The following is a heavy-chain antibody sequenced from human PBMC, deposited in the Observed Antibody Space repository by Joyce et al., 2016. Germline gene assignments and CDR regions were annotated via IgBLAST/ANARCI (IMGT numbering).Heavy chain of an antibody. V-gene: IGHV1-18*01. D-gene: IGHD1-26*01. CDR2: VSAYNGNT. J-gene: IGHJ4*02. CDR3: ARDGLGIVGVY. CDR1: GYTFASHG. Sequence: QVQLMPSGAEVKKPAASVKVSCKASGYTFASHGISWVRQDPGQGLEWMGWVSAYNGNTNYAQKLQGRITMTTNTSTSTAYMELRSLRSDDTAVYYCARDGLGIVGVYWGQGTLVTVSS.